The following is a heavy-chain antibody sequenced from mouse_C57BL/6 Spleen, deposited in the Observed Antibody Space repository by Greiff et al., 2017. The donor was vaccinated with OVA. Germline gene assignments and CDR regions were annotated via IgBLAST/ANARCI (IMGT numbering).Heavy chain of an antibody. V-gene: IGHV5-9*01. J-gene: IGHJ1*03. CDR1: GFTFSSYT. Sequence: EVQVVESGGGLVKPGGSLKLSCAASGFTFSSYTMSWVRQTPEKRLEWVATISGGGGNTYYPDSVKGRFTISRDNAKNTLYLQMSSLRSEDTALYYCARSPHWDVWYFDVLGTGTTVTVSS. CDR3: ARSPHWDVWYFDV. D-gene: IGHD4-1*01. CDR2: ISGGGGNT.